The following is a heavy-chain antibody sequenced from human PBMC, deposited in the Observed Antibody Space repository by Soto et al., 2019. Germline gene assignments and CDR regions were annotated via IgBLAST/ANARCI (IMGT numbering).Heavy chain of an antibody. CDR3: ARWGRQGNYDSSGYYYHDYYYYYGMDV. V-gene: IGHV1-18*04. Sequence: ASVKVSCKASGYTFTSYSISWVRQAPGQGLEWMGWISAYNGNTNYAQKLQGRVTMTTDTSTSTAYMELRSLRSDDTAVYYCARWGRQGNYDSSGYYYHDYYYYYGMDVWGQGTTVTVS. J-gene: IGHJ6*02. CDR1: GYTFTSYS. D-gene: IGHD3-22*01. CDR2: ISAYNGNT.